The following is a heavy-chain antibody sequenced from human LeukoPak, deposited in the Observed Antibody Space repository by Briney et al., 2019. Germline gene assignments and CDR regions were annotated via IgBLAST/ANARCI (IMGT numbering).Heavy chain of an antibody. J-gene: IGHJ3*02. Sequence: GGSLRLSCAASGFTFSSYGMHWVRQAPGKGLEWVAVIWYDGSNKYYADSVKGRFTISRDNSKNTLYLQMNSLRAEDTAVHYCARDDSSGYALVGDAFDIWGQGTMVTVSS. D-gene: IGHD3-22*01. CDR1: GFTFSSYG. CDR3: ARDDSSGYALVGDAFDI. V-gene: IGHV3-33*01. CDR2: IWYDGSNK.